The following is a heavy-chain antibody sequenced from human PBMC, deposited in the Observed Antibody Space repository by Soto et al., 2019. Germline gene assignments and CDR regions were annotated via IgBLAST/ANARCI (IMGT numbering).Heavy chain of an antibody. CDR3: ATKPRLAAAEFDY. CDR1: GYSISRGRL. V-gene: IGHV4-28*01. J-gene: IGHJ4*02. CDR2: IYYSGST. D-gene: IGHD6-13*01. Sequence: SATLSLTCDVSGYSISRGRLWGWIRQPPGKGLEWIGYIYYSGSTYYNPSLKSRVTISVDTSKNQFSLKVTSVTAVDTAVYYCATKPRLAAAEFDYWGQGTLVTVSS.